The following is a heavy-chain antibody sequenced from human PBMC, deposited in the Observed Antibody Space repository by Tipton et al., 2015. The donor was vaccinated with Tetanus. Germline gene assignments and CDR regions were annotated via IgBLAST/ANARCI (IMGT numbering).Heavy chain of an antibody. J-gene: IGHJ4*02. CDR2: IKQDGSEK. CDR1: GFSFSNYW. V-gene: IGHV3-7*01. CDR3: ASSTVTR. Sequence: GSLRLSCAASGFSFSNYWMIWVRQAPGKGLEWVANIKQDGSEKYFVDSVKGRFTISRDNAKNLLYLQMSSLRREDTAVYYCASSTVTRWGPGTLVTVSS. D-gene: IGHD4-17*01.